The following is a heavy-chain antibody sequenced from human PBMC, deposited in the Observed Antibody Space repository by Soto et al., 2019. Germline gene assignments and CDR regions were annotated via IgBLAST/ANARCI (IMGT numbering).Heavy chain of an antibody. V-gene: IGHV1-69*06. CDR3: ARFVRSCSGTTCYTRADV. D-gene: IGHD2-2*02. Sequence: QVQLVQSGAEAKKPGSSVKVSCKTSGGTFSSYAISWVRQAPGQGLEWMGGIVPLFRTTNYAQKFQGRVTITADTSTYTVYMELSGLRSGDTAVYHCARFVRSCSGTTCYTRADVWGQGTTVTVSS. CDR1: GGTFSSYA. CDR2: IVPLFRTT. J-gene: IGHJ6*02.